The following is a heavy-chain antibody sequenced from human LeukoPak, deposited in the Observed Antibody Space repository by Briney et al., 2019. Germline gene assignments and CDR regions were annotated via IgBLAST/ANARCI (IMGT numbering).Heavy chain of an antibody. Sequence: GGSLRLSFAASGFSFSSYSMNWVRQAPGKGLEGVSYISSSRSTIYYADSVKGRFTISRDNAKNSVYLQMNSLRAEDTAVYYCVREGPITFFGVVYNWFDPWGQGTLVTVSS. CDR3: VREGPITFFGVVYNWFDP. J-gene: IGHJ5*02. D-gene: IGHD3-3*01. V-gene: IGHV3-48*01. CDR2: ISSSRSTI. CDR1: GFSFSSYS.